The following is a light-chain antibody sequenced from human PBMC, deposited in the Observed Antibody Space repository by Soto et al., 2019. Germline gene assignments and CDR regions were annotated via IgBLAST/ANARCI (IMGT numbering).Light chain of an antibody. CDR2: EGS. CDR1: SSDVGSYNL. Sequence: QSALTQPASVSGSPGQSITISCTGTSSDVGSYNLVSWYQQHPGKAPKLMIYEGSKRPSGVSNRFSGSKSGNTASLTISGLQAEDEADYYCCSYAGSSNFYVFGGGTKLTVL. CDR3: CSYAGSSNFYV. J-gene: IGLJ1*01. V-gene: IGLV2-23*01.